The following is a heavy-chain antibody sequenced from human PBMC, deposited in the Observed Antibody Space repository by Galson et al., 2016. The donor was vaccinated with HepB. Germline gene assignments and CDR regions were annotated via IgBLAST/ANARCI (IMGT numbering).Heavy chain of an antibody. D-gene: IGHD5-18*01. CDR1: GFTFSRFS. Sequence: SLRLSCAASGFTFSRFSMTWVRQAPGKGLEWVGRIKSYTDGGTTEYAAPMKGRFTFSRDESNNRLYLQMNSLKTEDTAVYYCTTSSTRGYTYGPSAYWGRGTLVAVSS. CDR3: TTSSTRGYTYGPSAY. CDR2: IKSYTDGGTT. V-gene: IGHV3-15*01. J-gene: IGHJ4*02.